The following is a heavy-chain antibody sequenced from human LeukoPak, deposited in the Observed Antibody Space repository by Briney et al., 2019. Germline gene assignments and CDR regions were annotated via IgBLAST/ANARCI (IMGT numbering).Heavy chain of an antibody. Sequence: GGSLRLSCAASGFTFSSYAMSWVRQAPGKGLEWVSAIGGSGGSTYYADSVKGRSTISRDNSKNTLYLQMNSLRAEDTAVYYCAKEVIAAGGNFEYWGQGTLVTVSS. CDR3: AKEVIAAGGNFEY. V-gene: IGHV3-23*01. CDR2: IGGSGGST. CDR1: GFTFSSYA. D-gene: IGHD6-13*01. J-gene: IGHJ4*02.